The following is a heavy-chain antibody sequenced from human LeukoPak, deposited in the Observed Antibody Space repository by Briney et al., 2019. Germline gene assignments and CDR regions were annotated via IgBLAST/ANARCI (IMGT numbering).Heavy chain of an antibody. CDR3: ARGAWLADAFDI. Sequence: SGDSVSSNSAAWNWIRQSPSRDLXXXXRTYYRSKWYNDYAVSVKSLITNNPDTSKNQFSLQLNSVTPEDTAVYYCARGAWLADAFDIWGQGTMVTVSS. V-gene: IGHV6-1*01. J-gene: IGHJ3*02. CDR1: GDSVSSNSAA. CDR2: TYYRSKWYN. D-gene: IGHD6-19*01.